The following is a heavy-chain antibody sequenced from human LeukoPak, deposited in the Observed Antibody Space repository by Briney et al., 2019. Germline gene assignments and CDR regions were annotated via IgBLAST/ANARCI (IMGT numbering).Heavy chain of an antibody. J-gene: IGHJ6*04. V-gene: IGHV3-21*01. D-gene: IGHD6-19*01. Sequence: GGSLRLSCAASGFTFSSYSMNWVRQAPGKGLEWVSSISSSSSYIYYGDSVKGRFTISRDNAKNSLYLQMNSLRVEDTAVYYCARGGSSGWFVDVWGKGTTVTVSS. CDR3: ARGGSSGWFVDV. CDR2: ISSSSSYI. CDR1: GFTFSSYS.